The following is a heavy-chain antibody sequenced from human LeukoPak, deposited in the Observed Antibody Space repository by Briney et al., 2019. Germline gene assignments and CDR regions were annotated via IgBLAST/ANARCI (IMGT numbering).Heavy chain of an antibody. J-gene: IGHJ4*02. V-gene: IGHV1-46*01. CDR2: INPSGGST. CDR1: GYTFTSYY. Sequence: GASVKVSCKASGYTFTSYYMHWVRQAPGQGLEWMGIINPSGGSTSYAQKFQGRVTMTRDTSTSTVYMELSSLRSEDTAVYYCARAGDGSGSYYKSLGYWGQGTLVTVSS. D-gene: IGHD3-10*01. CDR3: ARAGDGSGSYYKSLGY.